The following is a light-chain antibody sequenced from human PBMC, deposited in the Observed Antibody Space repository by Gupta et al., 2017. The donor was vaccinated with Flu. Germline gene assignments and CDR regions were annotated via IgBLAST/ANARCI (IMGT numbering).Light chain of an antibody. CDR1: SNDVGGSNR. CDR2: DVT. J-gene: IGLJ1*01. V-gene: IGLV2-11*01. CDR3: SSHAGRVTWV. Sequence: QSAPTQARSVSGSPGQSVTISCTGSSNDVGGSNRVSWYQQRPGKAPKLILYDVTERPSGVPDRFSGSKSGNTASLTISGLQADDEADYCSSHAGRVTWVFGTGTTVTVL.